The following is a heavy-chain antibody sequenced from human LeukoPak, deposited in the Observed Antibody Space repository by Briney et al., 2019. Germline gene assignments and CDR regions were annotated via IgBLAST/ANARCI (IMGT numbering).Heavy chain of an antibody. Sequence: GESLRPACAASALTFSSDAIRWVRQAPEKGLGYVSSIGSNVVNKTYTNSVQDTSTVSRANSRSPAYLQMASLTPEDSAIYYCARANVPDYYDASGYSDWFDPWGEGTLVTVST. V-gene: IGHV3-64*01. J-gene: IGHJ5*01. CDR2: IGSNVVNK. D-gene: IGHD3-22*01. CDR3: ARANVPDYYDASGYSDWFDP. CDR1: ALTFSSDA.